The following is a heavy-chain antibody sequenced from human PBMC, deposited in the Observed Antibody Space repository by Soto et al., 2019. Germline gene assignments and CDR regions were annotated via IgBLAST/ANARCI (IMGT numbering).Heavy chain of an antibody. CDR3: ARGSKDSYTGSRIFDF. CDR2: IGYGGNPTI. J-gene: IGHJ4*02. CDR1: GFTFNDYS. V-gene: IGHV3-48*01. D-gene: IGHD3-10*01. Sequence: GGSLRLSWALDGFTFNDYSGNWVRQAPGKGLEWVSYIGYGGNPTIYYADSVKGRLTSSRDNSKTTLCLQMNSLTAEDTAVYFCARGSKDSYTGSRIFDFWGRGTLVTVSS.